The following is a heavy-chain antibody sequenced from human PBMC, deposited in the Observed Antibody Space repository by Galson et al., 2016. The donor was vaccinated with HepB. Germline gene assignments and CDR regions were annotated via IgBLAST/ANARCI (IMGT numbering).Heavy chain of an antibody. CDR1: GFSLSTYG. CDR2: ISYDGTNK. Sequence: SLRLSCAASGFSLSTYGVHWVRQAPGKGLEWVAVISYDGTNKYYADSLKGRFTISRDNSQNTLYLQMNSRRAEDTAVYYCAKDAILACGTGCYADYWGQGTLVTVSS. V-gene: IGHV3-30*18. J-gene: IGHJ4*02. D-gene: IGHD2-2*01. CDR3: AKDAILACGTGCYADY.